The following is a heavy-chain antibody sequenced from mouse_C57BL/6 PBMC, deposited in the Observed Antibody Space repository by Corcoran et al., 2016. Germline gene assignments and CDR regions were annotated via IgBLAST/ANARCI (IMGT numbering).Heavy chain of an antibody. D-gene: IGHD1-1*01. V-gene: IGHV3-6*01. CDR1: GYSITSGYY. CDR3: AREVVGGSSYDWYFDV. Sequence: DVQLQESGPGLVKPSQSLSLTCSVTGYSITSGYYWNWIRQFPGNKLEWMGYISYDGSNNYNPSLKNRISITRDTSKNQFFLKLNSVTTEDTATYDCAREVVGGSSYDWYFDVWGTGTTVTVSS. CDR2: ISYDGSN. J-gene: IGHJ1*03.